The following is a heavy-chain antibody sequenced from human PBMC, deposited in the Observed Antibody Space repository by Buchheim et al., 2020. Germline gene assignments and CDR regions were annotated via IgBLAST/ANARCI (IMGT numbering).Heavy chain of an antibody. J-gene: IGHJ4*02. Sequence: QVQLVQSGAEVKKPGSSVKVSCKASGGTFSSYTINWVRQAPGQGLAWMGGIIPILGTATYAQKFQGRVMLTADASTSTAYMELGSLGAEETAIYCCARGGYYYDSSGYFPDSWGQGIL. CDR3: ARGGYYYDSSGYFPDS. CDR2: IIPILGTA. CDR1: GGTFSSYT. D-gene: IGHD3-22*01. V-gene: IGHV1-69*01.